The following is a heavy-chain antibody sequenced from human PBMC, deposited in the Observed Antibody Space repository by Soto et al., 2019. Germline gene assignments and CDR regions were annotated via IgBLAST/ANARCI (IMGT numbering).Heavy chain of an antibody. V-gene: IGHV3-30*18. J-gene: IGHJ6*02. CDR3: AKDMGESGWYGYYYYGMDV. CDR2: ISYDGSNK. Sequence: PGGSLRLSCAASGFTFSSYGMHWVRQAPGKGLEWVAVISYDGSNKYYADSVKGRFTISRDNSKNTLYLQMNSLRAEDTAVYYCAKDMGESGWYGYYYYGMDVWGQGTTVTVSS. CDR1: GFTFSSYG. D-gene: IGHD6-19*01.